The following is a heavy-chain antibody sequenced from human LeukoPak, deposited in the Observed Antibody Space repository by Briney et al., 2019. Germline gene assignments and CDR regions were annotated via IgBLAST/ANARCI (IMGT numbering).Heavy chain of an antibody. J-gene: IGHJ4*02. V-gene: IGHV3-23*01. Sequence: PGGSLRLSCAASGFTFSSYAMGWVRQAPGKGLEWVSSISASGGSTYHADSVKGRFTISRDNSKNTLYLQMSSLRAEDTAVYYCAIGWGFSTVVTPLDYWGQGTLVTVSS. CDR2: ISASGGST. D-gene: IGHD4-23*01. CDR3: AIGWGFSTVVTPLDY. CDR1: GFTFSSYA.